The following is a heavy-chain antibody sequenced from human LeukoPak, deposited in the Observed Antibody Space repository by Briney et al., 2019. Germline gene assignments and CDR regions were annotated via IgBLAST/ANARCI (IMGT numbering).Heavy chain of an antibody. CDR3: AREMATKAYVIDY. D-gene: IGHD5-24*01. Sequence: GASVKVSCKASGYTFTSYDINWVRQATGQGLEWMGWMNPNSGNTSYAQKFQGRVTVTRNTSISTAYMELSSLRSEDTAVYYCAREMATKAYVIDYWGQGTLVTVSS. V-gene: IGHV1-8*01. J-gene: IGHJ4*02. CDR2: MNPNSGNT. CDR1: GYTFTSYD.